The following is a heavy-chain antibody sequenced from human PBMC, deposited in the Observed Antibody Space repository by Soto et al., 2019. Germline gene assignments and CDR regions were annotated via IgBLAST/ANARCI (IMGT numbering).Heavy chain of an antibody. CDR3: ATSGYYDSSGTYYYIFRNLFDY. Sequence: ASVKVSCKVSGYTLTELSMHWVRQAPGKGIEWMGGFDPEDGETIYAQKFQGRVTMTEDTSTDTAYMELSSLRSEDTAVYYCATSGYYDSSGTYYYIFRNLFDYWGQGTLVTVS. V-gene: IGHV1-24*01. CDR2: FDPEDGET. D-gene: IGHD3-22*01. J-gene: IGHJ4*02. CDR1: GYTLTELS.